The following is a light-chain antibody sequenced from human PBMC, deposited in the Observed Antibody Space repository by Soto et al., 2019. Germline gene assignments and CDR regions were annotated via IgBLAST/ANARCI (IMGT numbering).Light chain of an antibody. Sequence: QSVLTQPASVPGSLGQSITISCTGTSTDFGGQNYVSWYQQHPGRAPKLILYEVSNRPSGVSNRFSGSKSGNTASLTVSGLQAVDEADYYCSSYSDTNICVFGTGTKGTVL. CDR1: STDFGGQNY. V-gene: IGLV2-14*01. CDR2: EVS. CDR3: SSYSDTNICV. J-gene: IGLJ1*01.